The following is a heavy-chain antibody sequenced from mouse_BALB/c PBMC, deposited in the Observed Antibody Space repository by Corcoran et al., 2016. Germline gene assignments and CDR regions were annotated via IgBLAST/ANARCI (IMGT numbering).Heavy chain of an antibody. CDR3: ASGYYDYGGFAY. V-gene: IGHV1-66*01. CDR1: GYSFTSYY. CDR2: IFPGSGNT. Sequence: QVQLQQSGPELVKPGASVKISCKASGYSFTSYYIHWVKQRPGQGLEWLGWIFPGSGNTKYNEKFKGKATLTADTSSSTAYMQLSSLTSEDSAVYFCASGYYDYGGFAYWGQGTLVTVSA. D-gene: IGHD2-4*01. J-gene: IGHJ3*01.